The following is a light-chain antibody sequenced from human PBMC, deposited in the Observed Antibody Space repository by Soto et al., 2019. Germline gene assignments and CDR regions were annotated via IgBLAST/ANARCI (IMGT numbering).Light chain of an antibody. CDR1: QSVLYSSNNKNY. Sequence: DIVMTQSPDSLAVSLGERATFNCKSSQSVLYSSNNKNYLAWYQQKPGQPPKLLIYWASTRESGVPDRFSGSGSGTDFTLTISSLQAEDVAVYYCQQYYSTPRTFGQGTKV. CDR2: WAS. CDR3: QQYYSTPRT. J-gene: IGKJ1*01. V-gene: IGKV4-1*01.